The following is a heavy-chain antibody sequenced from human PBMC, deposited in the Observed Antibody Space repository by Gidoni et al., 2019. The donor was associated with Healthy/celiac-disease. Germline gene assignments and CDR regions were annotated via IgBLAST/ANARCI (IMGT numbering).Heavy chain of an antibody. CDR3: TARWLQLLPGTRRGAFDI. Sequence: EVQLVESGGGLVERGGSLRLSCPDSGFPSSHCVMSWGRQAPGKGRGWVGRIKSKAEGGTTDYAAPVRGRFTISRDESKNTLYLQINSLKTEDTAVYYCTARWLQLLPGTRRGAFDIWGQGTMVTVSS. J-gene: IGHJ3*02. D-gene: IGHD5-12*01. CDR1: GFPSSHCV. CDR2: IKSKAEGGTT. V-gene: IGHV3-15*01.